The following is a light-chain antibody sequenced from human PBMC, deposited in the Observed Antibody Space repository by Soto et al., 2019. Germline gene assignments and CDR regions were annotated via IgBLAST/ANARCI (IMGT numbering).Light chain of an antibody. J-gene: IGKJ1*01. V-gene: IGKV3-20*01. CDR3: HHYET. CDR2: GAS. CDR1: QSVSRS. Sequence: DIVMTQSPQSLAVSLGERATLSCRASQSVSRSLAWFQQKPGQAPRLLMYGASIRAAGVPDRFSGSGSGTEFTLTISRLEPEDFTVYYCHHYETFGQGTKVDIK.